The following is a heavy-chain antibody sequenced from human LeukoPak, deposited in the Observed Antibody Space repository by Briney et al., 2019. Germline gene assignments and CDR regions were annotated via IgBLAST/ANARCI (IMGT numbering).Heavy chain of an antibody. CDR2: IYYSGST. CDR3: ARMIYCSSTSCYRSSAFDI. CDR1: GDSISSYY. D-gene: IGHD2-2*02. V-gene: IGHV4-59*01. J-gene: IGHJ3*02. Sequence: ETLSLTCTVSGDSISSYYWSWIRQPPGKGLEWIGYIYYSGSTNYNPSLKSRVTISVDTSKNQFSLKLSSVTAADTAVYYCARMIYCSSTSCYRSSAFDIWGQGTMVTVSS.